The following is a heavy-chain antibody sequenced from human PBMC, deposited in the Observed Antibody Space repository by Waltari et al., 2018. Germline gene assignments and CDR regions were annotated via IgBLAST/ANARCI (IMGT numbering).Heavy chain of an antibody. Sequence: EVQLVPSGAEVKKPGESLKISCKGSGYSFSTYHIGRVRQMPGKGLEWMGIIYAGDSDTRYSPSFQGQVTISVDKSIRTAYLQWSSLKASDTAMYYCARPYYDLWSGSPSYFDYWGQGTLVTVSS. V-gene: IGHV5-51*01. CDR3: ARPYYDLWSGSPSYFDY. CDR1: GYSFSTYH. J-gene: IGHJ4*02. CDR2: IYAGDSDT. D-gene: IGHD3-3*01.